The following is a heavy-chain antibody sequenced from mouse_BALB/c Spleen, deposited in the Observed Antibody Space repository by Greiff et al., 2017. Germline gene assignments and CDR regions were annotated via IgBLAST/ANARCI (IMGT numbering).Heavy chain of an antibody. CDR1: GYAFSSYW. CDR3: ARAGFYGNYGDY. CDR2: IYPGDGDT. J-gene: IGHJ2*01. V-gene: IGHV1-80*01. D-gene: IGHD2-1*01. Sequence: VKLMESGAELVRPGSSVKISCKASGYAFSSYWMNWVKQRPGQGLEWIGQIYPGDGDTNYNGKFKGKATLTADKSSSTAYMQLSSLTSEDSAVYFCARAGFYGNYGDYWGQGTTLTVSS.